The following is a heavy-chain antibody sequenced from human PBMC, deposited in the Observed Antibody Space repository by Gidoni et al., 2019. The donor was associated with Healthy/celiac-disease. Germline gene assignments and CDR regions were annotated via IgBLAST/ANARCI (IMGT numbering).Heavy chain of an antibody. V-gene: IGHV1-3*01. D-gene: IGHD3-22*01. J-gene: IGHJ5*02. CDR1: GSTFTSYA. CDR3: ARAPRITMIVVAPPFDP. CDR2: INAGNGNT. Sequence: QVQLVQSGAEVKKPGASVKVSCKASGSTFTSYAMHWVRQAPGQRLEWMGWINAGNGNTKYSQKFQGRVTITRDTSASTAYMELSSLRSEDTAVYYCARAPRITMIVVAPPFDPWGQGTLVTVSS.